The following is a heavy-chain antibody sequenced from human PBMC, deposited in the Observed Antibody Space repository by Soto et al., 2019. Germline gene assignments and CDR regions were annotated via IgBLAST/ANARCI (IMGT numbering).Heavy chain of an antibody. V-gene: IGHV3-48*02. J-gene: IGHJ4*02. D-gene: IGHD3-3*02. CDR1: GSSFSVYS. CDR3: ARDHLWAFDY. CDR2: INGRDGAI. Sequence: GGSLRLSCAASGSSFSVYSMNWVRQAPGKGLEWVSYINGRDGAINYVDSVKGRFTISIDIAKNSLYLQMNSLRDEDTAVYFCARDHLWAFDYWGQGVLVTVSS.